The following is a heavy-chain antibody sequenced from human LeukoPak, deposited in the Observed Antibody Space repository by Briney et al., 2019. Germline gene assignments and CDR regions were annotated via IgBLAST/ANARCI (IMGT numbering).Heavy chain of an antibody. J-gene: IGHJ4*02. CDR3: AREGFGDSSSWYLPFSSGWYPPLFDY. V-gene: IGHV1-18*01. CDR1: GYTFTSYG. CDR2: ISAYNGNT. D-gene: IGHD6-13*01. Sequence: ASVKVSCKASGYTFTSYGISWVRQAPGQRLEWMGWISAYNGNTNYAQKLQGRVTMTTDTSTSTAYMELRSLRSDDTAVYYCAREGFGDSSSWYLPFSSGWYPPLFDYWGQGTLVTVSS.